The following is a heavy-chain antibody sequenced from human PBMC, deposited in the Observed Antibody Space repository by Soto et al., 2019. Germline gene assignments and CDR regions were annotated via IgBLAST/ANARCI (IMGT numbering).Heavy chain of an antibody. CDR3: ARDTGYYDSSGYPPTFDY. CDR1: GFTFSSYS. CDR2: ISSSSSTI. Sequence: GGSLRLSCAASGFTFSSYSMNWVRQAPGKGLEWVSYISSSSSTIYYADSVKGRFTISRDNAKNSLYLQMNSLRDEDTAVYYCARDTGYYDSSGYPPTFDYWGQGTLVTVSS. D-gene: IGHD3-22*01. V-gene: IGHV3-48*02. J-gene: IGHJ4*02.